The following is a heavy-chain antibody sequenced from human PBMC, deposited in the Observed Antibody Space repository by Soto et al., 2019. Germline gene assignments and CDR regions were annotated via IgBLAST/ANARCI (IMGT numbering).Heavy chain of an antibody. Sequence: QLQLQESGPGLVKPSETLSLTCTVSGGSISSSSYYWGWIRQPPGKGLEWIGSIYYSGSTYYNPSLKSRVTISVDTSKNQFSLKLSSVTAADTAVYYCASSPHLRFLEWLLYFDYWGQGTLVTVSS. CDR1: GGSISSSSYY. CDR3: ASSPHLRFLEWLLYFDY. J-gene: IGHJ4*02. V-gene: IGHV4-39*01. CDR2: IYYSGST. D-gene: IGHD3-3*01.